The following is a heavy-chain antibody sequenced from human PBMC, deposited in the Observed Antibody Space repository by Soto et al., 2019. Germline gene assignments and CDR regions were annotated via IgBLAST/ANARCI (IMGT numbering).Heavy chain of an antibody. V-gene: IGHV4-34*01. CDR2: INHSGST. CDR1: GGSFSGYY. D-gene: IGHD6-6*01. Sequence: SETLSLTCAVYGGSFSGYYWSWIRQPPGKGLEWIGEINHSGSTNYNPSLKSRVTISVDTSKNQFSLKLSSVTAADTAVYYCARGAGTYSSSSGNYYYYMDVWGKGTTLTVSS. J-gene: IGHJ6*03. CDR3: ARGAGTYSSSSGNYYYYMDV.